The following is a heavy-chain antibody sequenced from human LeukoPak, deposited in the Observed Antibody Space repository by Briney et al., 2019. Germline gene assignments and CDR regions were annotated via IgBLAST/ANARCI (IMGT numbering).Heavy chain of an antibody. J-gene: IGHJ3*02. CDR1: GGSFSGYY. CDR3: ARLYGSGTERAFDI. D-gene: IGHD3-10*01. CDR2: INHSGST. Sequence: ETLSLTCAVYGGSFSGYYWSWIRQPPGKGLEWIGEINHSGSTNYNPSLKSRVTISVDTSKNQFSLKVSSVTAADTAVYYCARLYGSGTERAFDIWGQGTMVTVSS. V-gene: IGHV4-34*01.